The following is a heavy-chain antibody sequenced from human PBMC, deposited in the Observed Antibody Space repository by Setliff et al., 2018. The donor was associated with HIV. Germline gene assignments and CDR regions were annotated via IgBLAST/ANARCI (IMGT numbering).Heavy chain of an antibody. J-gene: IGHJ3*02. Sequence: SETLSLTCTVSGGSISNYYWSWIRQPPGKGLECIGYIYYSGSTNYNPSLKSRVTISVDTSKNQFSLKLTSVTAADMALYYCARIPTNITPNGFDIWGQGTMVTVSS. CDR1: GGSISNYY. V-gene: IGHV4-59*08. CDR3: ARIPTNITPNGFDI. CDR2: IYYSGST. D-gene: IGHD1-1*01.